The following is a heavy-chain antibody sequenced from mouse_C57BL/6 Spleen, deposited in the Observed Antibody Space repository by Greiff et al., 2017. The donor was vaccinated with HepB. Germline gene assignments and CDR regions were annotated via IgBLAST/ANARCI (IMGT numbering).Heavy chain of an antibody. CDR2: IYPGSGST. Sequence: QVQLQQPGAELVKPGASVKMSCQASGYTFTSYWITGVKQRPGQGLEWIGDIYPGSGSTNYNEKFKSKATLTVDTSSSTAYMQLSSLTSEDSAVYYCAREGGDGPYYYAMDYWGQGTSVTVSS. D-gene: IGHD2-3*01. CDR3: AREGGDGPYYYAMDY. V-gene: IGHV1-55*01. CDR1: GYTFTSYW. J-gene: IGHJ4*01.